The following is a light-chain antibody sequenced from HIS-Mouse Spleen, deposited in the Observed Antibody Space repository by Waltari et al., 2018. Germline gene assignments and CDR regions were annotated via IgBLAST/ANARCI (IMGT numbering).Light chain of an antibody. CDR3: QQYYSYPWT. J-gene: IGKJ1*01. CDR1: QGISRY. Sequence: AIRMTQSPSSFSASTGDRVTITCRASQGISRYLAWYQQKPGKAPKLLIYAASTLQSGVPSRCSGSGSGTDFTLTISCLQSEDFATYYCQQYYSYPWTFGQGTKVEIK. CDR2: AAS. V-gene: IGKV1-8*01.